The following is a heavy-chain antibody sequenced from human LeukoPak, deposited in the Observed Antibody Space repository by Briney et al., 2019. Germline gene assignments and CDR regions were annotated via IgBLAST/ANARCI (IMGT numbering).Heavy chain of an antibody. Sequence: GASVKVSCKASGYTFTVGYFIHWVRQAPGQGLEWMGCINPNTGGTNYAERFQGRVTMTRDTSISTAYMEVTSLRSDDTAVYYCARPRALDVGGLGTTVTVSS. J-gene: IGHJ6*02. CDR1: GYTFTVGYF. CDR3: ARPRALDV. V-gene: IGHV1-2*02. CDR2: INPNTGGT.